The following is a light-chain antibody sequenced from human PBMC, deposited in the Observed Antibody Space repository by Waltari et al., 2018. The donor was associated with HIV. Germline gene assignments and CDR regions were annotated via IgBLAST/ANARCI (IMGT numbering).Light chain of an antibody. CDR2: SNN. CDR1: SSNIGSNT. CDR3: AAWDDSLNGLV. J-gene: IGLJ2*01. Sequence: QSVLTQPPSASGTPGQRVTISCSGSSSNIGSNTVNWYQQLPGTAPKLLIYSNNRRPAGGPDRFSGSKSGTSASLAISGLQSEDEADYYCAAWDDSLNGLVFGGGTKLTVL. V-gene: IGLV1-44*01.